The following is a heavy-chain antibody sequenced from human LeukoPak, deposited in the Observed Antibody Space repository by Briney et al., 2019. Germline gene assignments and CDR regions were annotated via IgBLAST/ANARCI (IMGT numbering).Heavy chain of an antibody. CDR2: ISAYNGNT. D-gene: IGHD3-10*01. Sequence: GASVKVSCKASGYTFTSYGISWVRQAPGQGLEWMGWISAYNGNTNYAQKFQGRVTITADESTSTAYMELSSLRSEDTAVYYCARDYSDSGSWDNWFDPWGQGTLVTVSS. V-gene: IGHV1-18*01. J-gene: IGHJ5*02. CDR1: GYTFTSYG. CDR3: ARDYSDSGSWDNWFDP.